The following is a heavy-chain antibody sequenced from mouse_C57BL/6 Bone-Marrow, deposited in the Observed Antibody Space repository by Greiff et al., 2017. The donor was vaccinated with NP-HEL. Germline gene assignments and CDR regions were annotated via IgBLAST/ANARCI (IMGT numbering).Heavy chain of an antibody. Sequence: VQRVESGAELAKPGASVKLSCTASGYTFTSYWMHWVKQRPGQGLEWIGYINPSSGYTKYNQKFKDKATLTADKSSSTAYMQLSSLTYEDSAVYYCAREDYGSNFDYWGQGTTLTVSS. J-gene: IGHJ2*01. D-gene: IGHD1-1*01. V-gene: IGHV1-7*01. CDR2: INPSSGYT. CDR1: GYTFTSYW. CDR3: AREDYGSNFDY.